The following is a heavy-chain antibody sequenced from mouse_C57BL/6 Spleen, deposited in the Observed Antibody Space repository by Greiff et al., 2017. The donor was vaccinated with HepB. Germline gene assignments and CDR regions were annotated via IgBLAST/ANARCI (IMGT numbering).Heavy chain of an antibody. Sequence: VQLQQSGPELVKPGASVKISCKASGYTFTDYYMNWVKQSHGKSLEWIGDINPNNGGTSYNQKFKGKATLTVDKSSSTAYMELRSLTSEDSAVYYCARFPSYGNYRFDYWGQGTTLTVSS. V-gene: IGHV1-26*01. CDR2: INPNNGGT. J-gene: IGHJ2*01. CDR3: ARFPSYGNYRFDY. CDR1: GYTFTDYY. D-gene: IGHD2-1*01.